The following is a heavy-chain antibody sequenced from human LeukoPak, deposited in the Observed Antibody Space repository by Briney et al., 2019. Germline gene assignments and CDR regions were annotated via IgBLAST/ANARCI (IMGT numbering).Heavy chain of an antibody. D-gene: IGHD3-3*02. Sequence: GGSLRLSCAASGFTSNSYGMSWVRQAPGKGLEWVSAISDSGGRTFYADSVKGRFTISRDNSKNTLYLQINSLRAEDTAVYYCAKDSYNTSIWGQGTLVTVSA. CDR2: ISDSGGRT. J-gene: IGHJ4*02. CDR1: GFTSNSYG. V-gene: IGHV3-23*01. CDR3: AKDSYNTSI.